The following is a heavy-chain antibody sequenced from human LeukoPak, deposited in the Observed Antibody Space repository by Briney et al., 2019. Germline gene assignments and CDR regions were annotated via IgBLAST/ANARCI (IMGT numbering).Heavy chain of an antibody. Sequence: SETLSLTCAVYGGSFSGYYWSWIRQPPGKGLEWIGEINHSGSTNYNPSLKSRVTISVDTSKNQFSLKLSPVTAADTAVYYCARGLGGDYEIDYWGQGTLVTVSS. D-gene: IGHD4-17*01. J-gene: IGHJ4*02. CDR1: GGSFSGYY. CDR3: ARGLGGDYEIDY. V-gene: IGHV4-34*01. CDR2: INHSGST.